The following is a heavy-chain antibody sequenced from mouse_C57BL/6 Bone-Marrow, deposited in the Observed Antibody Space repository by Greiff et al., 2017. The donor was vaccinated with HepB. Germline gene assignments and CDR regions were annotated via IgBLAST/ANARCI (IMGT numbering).Heavy chain of an antibody. V-gene: IGHV1-85*01. CDR1: GYTFTSYD. CDR3: ARWPYYGSSYVYWYFDV. CDR2: IYPRDGST. D-gene: IGHD1-1*01. J-gene: IGHJ1*03. Sequence: QVQLQQSGPELVKPGASVKLSCKASGYTFTSYDINWVKQRPGQGLAWIGWIYPRDGSTKYNEKFKGKATLTVDTSSSTASMELHSLTSEDSAVYFCARWPYYGSSYVYWYFDVWGTGTTVTVSS.